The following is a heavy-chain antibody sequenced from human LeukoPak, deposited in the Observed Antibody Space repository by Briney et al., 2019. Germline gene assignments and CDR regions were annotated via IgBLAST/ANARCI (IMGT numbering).Heavy chain of an antibody. CDR2: IYYRSKWSN. CDR1: GDSVSSNTVT. V-gene: IGHV6-1*01. J-gene: IGHJ1*01. D-gene: IGHD2-15*01. CDR3: VRVVGGTFHH. Sequence: SQTLSLTCAISGDSVSSNTVTWNWIRQSPSRGLEWLGRIYYRSKWSNDYSVSVKSRIIINPDTSKNQFFLQLSSVTPEDKAVYYCVRVVGGTFHHWGQGTLVIVSS.